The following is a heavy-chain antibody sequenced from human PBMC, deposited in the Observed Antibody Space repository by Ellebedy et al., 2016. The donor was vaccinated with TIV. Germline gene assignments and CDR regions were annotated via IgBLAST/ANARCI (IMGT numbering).Heavy chain of an antibody. CDR2: INPNSGGT. CDR3: ATVVGYNWNELDY. D-gene: IGHD1-20*01. J-gene: IGHJ4*02. Sequence: ASVKVSCKASGYTFTGYYMHWVRQAPGQGLEWMGWINPNSGGTNYAQKFQGRVTMTRDTSISTAYMKLSRLRSDDTAVYYCATVVGYNWNELDYWGQGTLVTVSS. V-gene: IGHV1-2*02. CDR1: GYTFTGYY.